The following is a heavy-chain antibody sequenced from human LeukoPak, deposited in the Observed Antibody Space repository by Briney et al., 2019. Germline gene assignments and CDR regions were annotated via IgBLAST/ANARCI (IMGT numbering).Heavy chain of an antibody. J-gene: IGHJ4*02. Sequence: SETLSLTCTVSGYSISSGYYWGWIRQPPGKGLEWIGSIYHSGSTYYNPSLKGRVTISVDTSKNQFSLKLSSVTAADTAVYYCARHGATGVDYWGQGTLVTVSS. CDR1: GYSISSGYY. D-gene: IGHD1-26*01. CDR3: ARHGATGVDY. CDR2: IYHSGST. V-gene: IGHV4-38-2*02.